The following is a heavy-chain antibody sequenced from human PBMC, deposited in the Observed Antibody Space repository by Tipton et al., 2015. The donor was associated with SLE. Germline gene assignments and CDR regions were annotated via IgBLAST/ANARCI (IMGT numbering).Heavy chain of an antibody. V-gene: IGHV4-59*11. D-gene: IGHD1-26*01. CDR2: IHYSGTT. Sequence: TLSLTCTVSGGSITNHYWNWIRQPPGKGLEWIGYIHYSGTTHDNPSLKSRVTISVDTSKNQFSLKLSSVTAADRAVYYCARAAYSGSSVDYWGQGTLVTVSS. CDR3: ARAAYSGSSVDY. CDR1: GGSITNHY. J-gene: IGHJ4*02.